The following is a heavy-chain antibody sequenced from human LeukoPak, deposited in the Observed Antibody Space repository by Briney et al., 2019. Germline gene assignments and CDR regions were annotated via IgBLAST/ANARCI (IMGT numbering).Heavy chain of an antibody. CDR1: GGSISSSSYY. CDR3: ASPYSSSWCGTDY. J-gene: IGHJ4*02. CDR2: IYYSGST. V-gene: IGHV4-39*01. Sequence: PSETLSLTCTVSGGSISSSSYYWGWIRQPPGKGLEWIGSIYYSGSTYYNPSLKSRVTISVDTSKNQFSLKLSSVTAADTAVYYCASPYSSSWCGTDYWGQGTLVTVSS. D-gene: IGHD6-13*01.